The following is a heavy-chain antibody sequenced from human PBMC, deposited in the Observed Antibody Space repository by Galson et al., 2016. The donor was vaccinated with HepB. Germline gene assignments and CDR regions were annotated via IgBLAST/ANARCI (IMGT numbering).Heavy chain of an antibody. CDR3: AKSDILAGYSAFDF. CDR1: GFTFRSYG. Sequence: SLRLSCAASGFTFRSYGMNWVRQAPGKGLEWVATISYGGNNKYSADSVKGRFTISRDNSKNTLYLQMNTLRAEDTAVYFCAKSDILAGYSAFDFWGQGTLVTVSS. V-gene: IGHV3-30*18. CDR2: ISYGGNNK. J-gene: IGHJ4*02. D-gene: IGHD3-9*01.